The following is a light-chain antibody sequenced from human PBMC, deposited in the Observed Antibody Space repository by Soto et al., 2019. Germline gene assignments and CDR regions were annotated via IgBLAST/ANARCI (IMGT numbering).Light chain of an antibody. V-gene: IGKV3-20*01. Sequence: IMMTQSPATPSVSLGERATLSCRAGQTIYSYLAWYQQKPGQAPRLLIYGASSRATGIPDRFSGSGSGTDFTLTISRLEPEDFAVDYCQQYGRPGTFGQGTKVDIK. J-gene: IGKJ1*01. CDR3: QQYGRPGT. CDR2: GAS. CDR1: QTIYSY.